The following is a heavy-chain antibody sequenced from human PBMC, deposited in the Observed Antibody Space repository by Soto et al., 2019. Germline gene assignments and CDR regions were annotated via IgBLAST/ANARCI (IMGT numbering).Heavy chain of an antibody. Sequence: ESGGDLVKPGGSLRLSCAASGYTFSDYYMSWIRQAPGKGLEWISYIDTSGTKIYYADSVKGRFTITRDNAKNSLYLEMNSLRDEDTAVYYCASHYDMWSGYLSPVDCWGQGTLVTVSS. CDR2: IDTSGTKI. V-gene: IGHV3-11*01. J-gene: IGHJ4*02. CDR3: ASHYDMWSGYLSPVDC. CDR1: GYTFSDYY. D-gene: IGHD3-3*01.